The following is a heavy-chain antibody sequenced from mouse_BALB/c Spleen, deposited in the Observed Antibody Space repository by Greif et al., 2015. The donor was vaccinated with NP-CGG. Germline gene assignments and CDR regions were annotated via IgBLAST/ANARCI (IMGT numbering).Heavy chain of an antibody. CDR1: GYSFTSYW. CDR3: TDGNSSSWFAY. Sequence: EVQLQQSGTVLARPGASVKMSCKSSGYSFTSYWMHWVKQRPGQGLEWIGAIYPGNSDTSYNQKFKGKAKLTAVTSASTAYMELSSLTNEDSAVYYCTDGNSSSWFAYWGQGTLVTVSA. J-gene: IGHJ3*01. CDR2: IYPGNSDT. D-gene: IGHD2-1*01. V-gene: IGHV1-5*01.